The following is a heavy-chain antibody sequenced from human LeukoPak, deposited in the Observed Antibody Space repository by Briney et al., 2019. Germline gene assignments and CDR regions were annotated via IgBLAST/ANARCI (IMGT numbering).Heavy chain of an antibody. Sequence: SVKVSCKASGGTFSSYAISWVRQAPGQGLEWMGGIIPIFGTANYAQKFQGRVTITADESTSTAYMELSSLRSEDTAVYYCASDPLPTYYYDSSGYSPYYFDYWGPGTLVTVSS. D-gene: IGHD3-22*01. CDR3: ASDPLPTYYYDSSGYSPYYFDY. J-gene: IGHJ4*02. CDR2: IIPIFGTA. V-gene: IGHV1-69*13. CDR1: GGTFSSYA.